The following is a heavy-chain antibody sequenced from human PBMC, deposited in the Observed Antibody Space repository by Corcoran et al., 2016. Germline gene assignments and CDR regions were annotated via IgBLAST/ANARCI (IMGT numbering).Heavy chain of an antibody. CDR3: ARDRARGYCGGDCYPDAFDI. CDR1: GYTFTSYA. J-gene: IGHJ3*02. CDR2: INAGNGNT. Sequence: QVQLVQSGAEVKKPGASVKVSCKASGYTFTSYAMHWVRQAPGQRLEWMGWINAGNGNTKYSQKFQGRVTITRDTSASTAYMELSSLGSEDTAVDYCARDRARGYCGGDCYPDAFDIWGQGTMVTVSS. V-gene: IGHV1-3*01. D-gene: IGHD2-21*02.